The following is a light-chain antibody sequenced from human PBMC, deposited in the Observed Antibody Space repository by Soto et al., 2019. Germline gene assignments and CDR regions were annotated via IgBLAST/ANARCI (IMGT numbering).Light chain of an antibody. Sequence: QSVLTQPPSVSAAPGQKVTISCSGSSSNIGGNSVSWYQQLPGTAPKLLIYKDSGRPSGIPVRFSGSSSGTTVTLTISGAQVEDEADYYCYSATDDHYVFGTGTKVTV. CDR2: KDS. CDR1: SSNIGGNS. J-gene: IGLJ1*01. CDR3: YSATDDHYV. V-gene: IGLV1-51*01.